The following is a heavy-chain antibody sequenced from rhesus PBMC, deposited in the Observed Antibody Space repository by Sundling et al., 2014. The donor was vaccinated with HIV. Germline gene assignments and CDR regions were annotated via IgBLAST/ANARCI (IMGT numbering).Heavy chain of an antibody. J-gene: IGHJ6*01. V-gene: IGHV3-136*01. CDR1: GFTFSSYG. CDR3: TRVRHRLDWLLYYGLDS. Sequence: EVQLVESGGGLVQPGGSLRLSCAASGFTFSSYGMSWVRQAPGKGLEWVSSISSASSYIYYADSVKGRFTISRDNAKNSLSLQMNSLRAEDTAVYYCTRVRHRLDWLLYYGLDSWGQGVVVTVSS. CDR2: ISSASSYI. D-gene: IGHD3-3*01.